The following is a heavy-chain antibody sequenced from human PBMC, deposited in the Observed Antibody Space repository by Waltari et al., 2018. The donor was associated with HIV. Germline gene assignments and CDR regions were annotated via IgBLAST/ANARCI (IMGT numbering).Heavy chain of an antibody. D-gene: IGHD2-15*01. V-gene: IGHV3-21*01. CDR3: TRDTVGFCGGGSCHYQH. CDR2: ISASGSYI. CDR1: GFDLSNYT. Sequence: EVLLVQSGGGLVNPGGALTLSCAASGFDLSNYTMHWVRQAPGMGLEWVSSISASGSYINYACPVKSRLSIARDNADNSRLLYMCGLRGEDTALYYCTRDTVGFCGGGSCHYQHWGQGSLATVSS. J-gene: IGHJ1*01.